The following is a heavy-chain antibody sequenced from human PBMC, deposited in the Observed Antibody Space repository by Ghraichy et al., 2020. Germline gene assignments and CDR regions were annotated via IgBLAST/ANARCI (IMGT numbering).Heavy chain of an antibody. CDR3: ARDHIQYGGFDY. J-gene: IGHJ4*02. Sequence: GGSLRLSCAASGFTVSSNYMSWVRQAPGKGLEWVSVIYSGGSTYYADSVKGRFTISRDNSKNTLYLQMNSLRAEDTAVYYCARDHIQYGGFDYWGQGTLVTVSS. CDR2: IYSGGST. D-gene: IGHD4-17*01. CDR1: GFTVSSNY. V-gene: IGHV3-53*01.